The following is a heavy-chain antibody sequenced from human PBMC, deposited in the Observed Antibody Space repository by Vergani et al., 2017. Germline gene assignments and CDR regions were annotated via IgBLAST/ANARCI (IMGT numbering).Heavy chain of an antibody. Sequence: EVQLVESGGGLVKPGGSLRLSCAASGFTFSSYSMNWVRQAPGKGLEWVSAISGRGGSTYYADSVQGRFTISRDNAKNSLYLHMNSLRAEDTAVYYCAGSDIARAGEPLDYWGQGTLVTVSS. CDR1: GFTFSSYS. V-gene: IGHV3-21*01. CDR2: ISGRGGST. CDR3: AGSDIARAGEPLDY. D-gene: IGHD2-15*01. J-gene: IGHJ4*02.